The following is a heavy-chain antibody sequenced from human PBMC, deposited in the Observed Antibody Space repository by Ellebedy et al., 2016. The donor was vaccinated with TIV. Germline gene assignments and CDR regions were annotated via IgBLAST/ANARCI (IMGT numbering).Heavy chain of an antibody. J-gene: IGHJ3*02. Sequence: GGSLRLXXAASGFTVSSNYMSWVRQAPGKGLEWVSVICSGGSTYYADSVKGRFTISRDNSKSTLYLQMNSLRAEDTAVYYCASVLIWGQGTMVTVSS. V-gene: IGHV3-53*01. CDR1: GFTVSSNY. CDR3: ASVLI. CDR2: ICSGGST.